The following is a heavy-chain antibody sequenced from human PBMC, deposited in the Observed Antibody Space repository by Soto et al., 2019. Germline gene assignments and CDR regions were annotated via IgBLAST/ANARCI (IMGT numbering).Heavy chain of an antibody. J-gene: IGHJ4*02. D-gene: IGHD3-10*01. V-gene: IGHV4-59*01. CDR1: GCSITTYQ. CDR2: YSGFT. CDR3: ARDYGAYSFFFNS. Sequence: SETLSLTCTVSGCSITTYQLSWIRQPPGKGLEWIGGYSGFTNYNPSLESRATISVDHSKNQFFLTLRSVTAADTAVYYCARDYGAYSFFFNSWGQGALVTFSS.